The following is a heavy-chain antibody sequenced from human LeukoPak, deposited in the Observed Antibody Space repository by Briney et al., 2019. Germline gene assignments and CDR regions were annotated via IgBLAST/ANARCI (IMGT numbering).Heavy chain of an antibody. J-gene: IGHJ4*02. CDR3: ARDWYSSNWYGNSFDY. D-gene: IGHD6-13*01. Sequence: TGGSLRLSCAASGFTFSSYGMHWVRQAPGKGLEWVAVISKDGSNKYYADSVKGRFAISRDNSKNTLYLQMNSLRADDTALYYCARDWYSSNWYGNSFDYWGQGTLVSVSS. CDR1: GFTFSSYG. CDR2: ISKDGSNK. V-gene: IGHV3-30*03.